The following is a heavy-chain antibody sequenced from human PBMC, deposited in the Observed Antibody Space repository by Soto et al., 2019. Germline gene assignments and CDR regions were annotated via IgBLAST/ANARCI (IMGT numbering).Heavy chain of an antibody. CDR3: AKATRGGAATLIRDY. CDR2: ISGSGGST. V-gene: IGHV3-23*01. J-gene: IGHJ4*02. CDR1: GFTFSIYA. D-gene: IGHD6-13*01. Sequence: EVQLLESGGGLVQPGGSLRLSCAAAGFTFSIYAMSWVRQAPGKGLEWVSAISGSGGSTYYADSVKGRFTISRDNSKNPLYLQMNSLRADDMAVYYCAKATRGGAATLIRDYWGQGTLVTVSS.